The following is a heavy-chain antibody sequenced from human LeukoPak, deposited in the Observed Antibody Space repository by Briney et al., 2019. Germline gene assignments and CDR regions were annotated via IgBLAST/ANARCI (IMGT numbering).Heavy chain of an antibody. CDR2: ISRGGNTI. CDR1: EFTFSDYY. CDR3: ASTRQGLSYFDY. Sequence: GGSLRLSCAASEFTFSDYYMNWIRQAPGKGLEWVAHISRGGNTIYYADSVKGRFTISRDNAANSLYLQMDSLRAEDTAVYYCASTRQGLSYFDYWGQGTLVTVSS. D-gene: IGHD4/OR15-4a*01. J-gene: IGHJ4*02. V-gene: IGHV3-11*01.